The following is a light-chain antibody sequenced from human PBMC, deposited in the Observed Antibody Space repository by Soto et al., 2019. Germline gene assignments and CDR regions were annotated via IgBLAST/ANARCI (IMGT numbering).Light chain of an antibody. CDR2: GNS. CDR1: SSNIGAGYD. V-gene: IGLV1-40*01. Sequence: QSVLTQPPSVSGAPGQRVTISCTGSSSNIGAGYDVHWYQPLPGTAPKLLIYGNSNRPSGVPDRFSGSKSGTSASLAITGLQAEDEADYYCQSYHSSLSFYVFGTGTKLTVL. J-gene: IGLJ1*01. CDR3: QSYHSSLSFYV.